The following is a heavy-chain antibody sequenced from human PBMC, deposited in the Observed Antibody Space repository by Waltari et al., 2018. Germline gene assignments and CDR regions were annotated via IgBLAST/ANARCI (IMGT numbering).Heavy chain of an antibody. Sequence: QVQLVQSGAEVKKPGASVKVSCKASGYTFTSYDINWVRQATGQGLEWMGWMNPNSGNTGYAQKFQGRVTMTRNTSISTAYMELSSLRSEDTAVYYCARGLYDYDFWSGYPDYWGQGTLVTVSS. V-gene: IGHV1-8*01. CDR2: MNPNSGNT. CDR3: ARGLYDYDFWSGYPDY. D-gene: IGHD3-3*01. J-gene: IGHJ4*02. CDR1: GYTFTSYD.